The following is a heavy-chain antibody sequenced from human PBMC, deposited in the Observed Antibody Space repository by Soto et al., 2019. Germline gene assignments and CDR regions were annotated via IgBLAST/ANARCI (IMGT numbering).Heavy chain of an antibody. J-gene: IGHJ4*02. Sequence: PGGSLRLSCAASGITFSSYAMSWVRQAPGKGLEWVSAISGSGGRTYYADSVKGRFTISRDNSKNTLYLQMKSLRAEDTAVYYCAKTESDGSGSFPYFDYWGQGALVTVSS. V-gene: IGHV3-23*01. D-gene: IGHD3-10*01. CDR3: AKTESDGSGSFPYFDY. CDR1: GITFSSYA. CDR2: ISGSGGRT.